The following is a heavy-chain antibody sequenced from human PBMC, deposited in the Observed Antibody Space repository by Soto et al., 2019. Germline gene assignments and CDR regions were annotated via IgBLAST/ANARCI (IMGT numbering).Heavy chain of an antibody. CDR1: GGSISSYY. CDR2: VYNSGST. D-gene: IGHD2-21*01. V-gene: IGHV4-59*01. CDR3: ARGGVVVVSYALDA. J-gene: IGHJ6*02. Sequence: PSETLSLTCTVSGGSISSYYWSWIRQPPGKGLEWIGYVYNSGSTKYNPSLKSRVSISIDTSKNQFSLKLSSVTAADTAVYYCARGGVVVVSYALDAWGQGTTVTVSS.